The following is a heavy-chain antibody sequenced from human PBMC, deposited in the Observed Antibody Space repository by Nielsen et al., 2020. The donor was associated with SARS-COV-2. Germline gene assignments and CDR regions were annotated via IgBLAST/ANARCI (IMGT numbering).Heavy chain of an antibody. D-gene: IGHD2-15*01. CDR1: GYTFTGYY. V-gene: IGHV1-2*06. CDR3: ARVGYCSGGSCYSYYYMDV. Sequence: ASVKVSCKASGYTFTGYYMHWVRQAPGQGLEWMGRINPNSGGTNYAQKFQGRVTMTRDTSISTAYMELSRLRSDDTAVYYCARVGYCSGGSCYSYYYMDVWGKGTTVTVSS. CDR2: INPNSGGT. J-gene: IGHJ6*03.